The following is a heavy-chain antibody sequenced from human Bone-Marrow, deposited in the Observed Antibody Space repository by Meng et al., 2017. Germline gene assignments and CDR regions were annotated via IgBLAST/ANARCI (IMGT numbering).Heavy chain of an antibody. V-gene: IGHV4-34*01. Sequence: QGQLQPGCGGLLKPSATLSLPCLVSGGSFSDYYWSWIRQPPGKGLEWIGEINHSGSTNYNPSLESRATISVDTSQNNLSLKLSSVTAADSAVYYCARGPTTMAHDFDYWGQGTLVTVSS. CDR1: GGSFSDYY. CDR2: INHSGST. D-gene: IGHD4-11*01. CDR3: ARGPTTMAHDFDY. J-gene: IGHJ4*02.